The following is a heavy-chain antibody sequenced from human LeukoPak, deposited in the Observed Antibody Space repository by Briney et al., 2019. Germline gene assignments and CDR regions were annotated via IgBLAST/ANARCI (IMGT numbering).Heavy chain of an antibody. J-gene: IGHJ6*03. D-gene: IGHD3-10*01. Sequence: GGSLRLSCAASGFTFSSYGMSWVRQAPGKGLEWVSAISGSGGSTYYADSVKGRFTISRDNSKNTLYLQMNSLRAEDTAVYYCAFHPMYYYGSGSRRYMDVWGKGTTVTISS. CDR3: AFHPMYYYGSGSRRYMDV. V-gene: IGHV3-23*01. CDR2: ISGSGGST. CDR1: GFTFSSYG.